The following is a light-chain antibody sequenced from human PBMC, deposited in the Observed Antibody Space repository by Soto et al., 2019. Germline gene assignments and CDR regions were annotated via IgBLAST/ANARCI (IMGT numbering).Light chain of an antibody. V-gene: IGLV1-40*01. CDR3: QSYDSSLSGSV. J-gene: IGLJ7*01. Sequence: QSVLTQSPSVSGAPGLSVTISCTGSSSNIGAGYDVHWYQQLPGTAPKLLIYDNTNRPSGVPDRFSGSKSGTSASLAITGLQAEDEAEYYCQSYDSSLSGSVFGGCTQLTVL. CDR2: DNT. CDR1: SSNIGAGYD.